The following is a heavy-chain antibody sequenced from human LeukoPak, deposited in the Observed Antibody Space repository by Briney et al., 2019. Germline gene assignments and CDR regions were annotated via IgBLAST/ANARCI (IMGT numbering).Heavy chain of an antibody. CDR1: GYTFTVYY. Sequence: GASVKVSCKASGYTFTVYYMHWVRQGPGQGLEWMGWLITKSGDAKYEQKFQGRVTMTRDTSNNIAYMELSRLSSDDTAVFYCARAASTWSQGFDFWGQGTLVTVSS. CDR3: ARAASTWSQGFDF. CDR2: LITKSGDA. D-gene: IGHD6-13*01. J-gene: IGHJ4*02. V-gene: IGHV1-2*02.